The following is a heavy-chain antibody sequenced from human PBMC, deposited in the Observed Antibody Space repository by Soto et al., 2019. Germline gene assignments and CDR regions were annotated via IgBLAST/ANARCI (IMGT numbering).Heavy chain of an antibody. V-gene: IGHV3-9*01. CDR1: GFTFDDYA. J-gene: IGHJ4*02. CDR3: AKDSGSYYHFDY. D-gene: IGHD1-26*01. Sequence: LRLSCAASGFTFDDYAMHWVRQAPGKGLEWVSGISWNSGSIGYADSVKGRFTISRDNAKNSLYLQMNSLRAEDTALYYCAKDSGSYYHFDYWGQGTLVTV. CDR2: ISWNSGSI.